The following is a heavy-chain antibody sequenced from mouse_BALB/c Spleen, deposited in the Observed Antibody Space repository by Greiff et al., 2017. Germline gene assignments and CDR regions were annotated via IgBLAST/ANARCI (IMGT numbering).Heavy chain of an antibody. J-gene: IGHJ2*01. CDR3: ARYYYDYDEYYFDY. CDR1: GFTFSSFG. CDR2: ISSGSSTI. V-gene: IGHV5-17*02. Sequence: EVMLVESGGGLVQPGGSRKLSCAASGFTFSSFGMHWVRQAPEKGLEWVAYISSGSSTIYYADTVKGRFTISRDNPKNTLFLQMTSLRSEDTAMYYCARYYYDYDEYYFDYWGQGTTLTVSS. D-gene: IGHD2-4*01.